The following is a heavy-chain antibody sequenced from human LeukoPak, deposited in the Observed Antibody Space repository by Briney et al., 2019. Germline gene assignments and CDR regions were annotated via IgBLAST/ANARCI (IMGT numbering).Heavy chain of an antibody. V-gene: IGHV3-53*01. J-gene: IGHJ4*02. CDR2: IYGDGRI. CDR3: ARESGYSYGLAGFFDY. CDR1: GFTVTSNY. Sequence: PGGSLRLSCAASGFTVTSNYMSWVRQAPGKGLEWVSVIYGDGRIHYADSVKGRFTISRDDSKNTLYIQMNSLRAEDTAVYYCARESGYSYGLAGFFDYWGQGTLVTVSS. D-gene: IGHD5-18*01.